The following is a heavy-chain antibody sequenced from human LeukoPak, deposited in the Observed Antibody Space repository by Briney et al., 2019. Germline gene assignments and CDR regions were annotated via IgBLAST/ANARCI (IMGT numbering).Heavy chain of an antibody. D-gene: IGHD6-19*01. CDR2: IYYSGGT. CDR1: GGSISSGDYY. CDR3: ARLHGSGWYGVDY. V-gene: IGHV4-30-4*01. J-gene: IGHJ4*02. Sequence: SETLSLTCTVSGGSISSGDYYWSWIRQPPGKGLEWIGYIYYSGGTYYNPSLESRLTMSVDTSKNQFSLKLSSVTAADPAVYYCARLHGSGWYGVDYWGQGTLVTVSS.